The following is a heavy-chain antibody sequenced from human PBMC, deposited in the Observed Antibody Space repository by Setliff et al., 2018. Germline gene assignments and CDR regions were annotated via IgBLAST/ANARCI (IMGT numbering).Heavy chain of an antibody. J-gene: IGHJ6*03. V-gene: IGHV4-59*11. D-gene: IGHD3-3*01. CDR2: ISHSGAT. CDR1: GDSMSDHH. CDR3: ARMSGFQYIDV. Sequence: LSLTCTVSGDSMSDHHWSWVRQSPGKGLDWIGYISHSGATKYNPSLKSRVAISIDVSKKQFSLELNSVTPADTAVYYCARMSGFQYIDVWDKGTTVTVSS.